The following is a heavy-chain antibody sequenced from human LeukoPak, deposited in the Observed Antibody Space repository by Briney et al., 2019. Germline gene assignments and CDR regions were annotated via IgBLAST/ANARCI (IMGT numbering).Heavy chain of an antibody. Sequence: ASVKVSCKASGYTFTSYGISWVRQAPGQGLEWMGWISAYNGNTNYAQKLQGRVTMTTDTSTSTAYMELRSLRSDDTAVYYCARGGLLRGYSGYDYDYWGQGTLVTVSP. CDR3: ARGGLLRGYSGYDYDY. CDR1: GYTFTSYG. CDR2: ISAYNGNT. D-gene: IGHD5-12*01. V-gene: IGHV1-18*01. J-gene: IGHJ4*02.